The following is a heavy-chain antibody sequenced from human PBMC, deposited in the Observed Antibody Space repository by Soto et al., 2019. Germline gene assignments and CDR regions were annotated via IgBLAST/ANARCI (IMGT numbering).Heavy chain of an antibody. CDR3: ARDGLVDSSSHDYYYYGMDV. Sequence: SVKVSCKASGGTFSSYAISWVRQAPGQGLEWMGGIIPILGTANYAQKFQGRVTITADESTSTAYMELSSLRSEDTAVYYCARDGLVDSSSHDYYYYGMDVWGQGTTVTVSS. J-gene: IGHJ6*02. V-gene: IGHV1-69*13. CDR1: GGTFSSYA. CDR2: IIPILGTA. D-gene: IGHD6-6*01.